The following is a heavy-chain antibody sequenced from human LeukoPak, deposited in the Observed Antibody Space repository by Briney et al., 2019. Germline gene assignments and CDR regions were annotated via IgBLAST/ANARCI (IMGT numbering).Heavy chain of an antibody. CDR3: ARVGGGGDCFDY. V-gene: IGHV4-61*08. Sequence: SETLSLTCTVSGDSISSGGYYWSWIRQHPGKGLEWIGYIYYSGSTNYNPSLKSRVTISVDTSKNQFSLKLSSVTAADTAVYYCARVGGGGDCFDYWGQGTLVTVSS. D-gene: IGHD2-21*01. CDR2: IYYSGST. CDR1: GDSISSGGYY. J-gene: IGHJ4*02.